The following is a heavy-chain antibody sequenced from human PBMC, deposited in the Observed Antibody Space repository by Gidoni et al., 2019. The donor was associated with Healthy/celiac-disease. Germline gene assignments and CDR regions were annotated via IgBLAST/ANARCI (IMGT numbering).Heavy chain of an antibody. CDR3: ARAYYDFWSGYYHYYYYYYMDV. CDR2: ISSSSSYI. D-gene: IGHD3-3*01. V-gene: IGHV3-21*01. Sequence: EVQLVESGGGLVKPGGSLSLSCAASGFTFSSYSMTWVRQAPGKGLEWVSSISSSSSYIYYADSVKGRFTISRDNAKNSLYLQMNSLRAEDTAVYYCARAYYDFWSGYYHYYYYYYMDVWGKGTTVTVSS. J-gene: IGHJ6*03. CDR1: GFTFSSYS.